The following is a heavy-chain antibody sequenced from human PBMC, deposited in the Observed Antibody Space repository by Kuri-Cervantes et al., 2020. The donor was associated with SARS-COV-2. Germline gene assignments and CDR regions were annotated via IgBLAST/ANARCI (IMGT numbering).Heavy chain of an antibody. J-gene: IGHJ4*02. V-gene: IGHV3-21*04. CDR1: GFTFSSYS. D-gene: IGHD1-26*01. CDR2: ISTSSAYI. Sequence: GGSLRLSCAASGFTFSSYSMNWVRQAPGKGLEWVSYISTSSAYIYHGDSVKGRFIISRDNAKNSLYLQMNSLRAEDTALYHCARERSGSYDYWGQGTLVTVSS. CDR3: ARERSGSYDY.